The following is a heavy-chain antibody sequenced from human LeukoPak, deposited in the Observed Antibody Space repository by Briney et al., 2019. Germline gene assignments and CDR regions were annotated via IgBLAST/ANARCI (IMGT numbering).Heavy chain of an antibody. D-gene: IGHD3-9*01. CDR1: GFTFSSYW. Sequence: PGGSLRLSCTASGFTFSSYWMSWVRQAPGKGLEWVANIKQDGSEKYYVDSVKGRFTISRDNAKNSLYLQMNSLRAEDTAVYYCAKDLDWGLGEYFDYWGQGTLVTVSS. CDR3: AKDLDWGLGEYFDY. J-gene: IGHJ4*02. CDR2: IKQDGSEK. V-gene: IGHV3-7*03.